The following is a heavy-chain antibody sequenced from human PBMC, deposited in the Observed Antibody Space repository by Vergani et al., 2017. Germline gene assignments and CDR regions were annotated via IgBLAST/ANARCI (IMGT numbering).Heavy chain of an antibody. CDR2: IKRDGTET. V-gene: IGHV3-7*01. Sequence: EVHLEESGGGLVQPGGSLRLSCAASGFTFGDYYMAWIRLAPGKGLDWVASIKRDGTETFYVDSVKGRFTISRDNAKTTLYLQMNSLRDEDRGVYYCSRISGGSAPYLHYWGQGTLVTVAS. CDR1: GFTFGDYY. J-gene: IGHJ1*01. CDR3: SRISGGSAPYLHY. D-gene: IGHD2-15*01.